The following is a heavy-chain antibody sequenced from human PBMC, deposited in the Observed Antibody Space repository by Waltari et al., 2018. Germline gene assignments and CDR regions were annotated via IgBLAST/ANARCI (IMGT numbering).Heavy chain of an antibody. J-gene: IGHJ4*02. D-gene: IGHD1-26*01. CDR2: IYYSGST. Sequence: QVQLQESGPGLVKPSETLSLTCTVSGGSISSYYWSWIQQPPGKGLEWIGYIYYSGSTNYNPSLKSRVTISVDTSKNQFSLKLSSVTAADTAVYYCARSPSVSYFFDYWGQGTLVTVSS. CDR1: GGSISSYY. CDR3: ARSPSVSYFFDY. V-gene: IGHV4-59*01.